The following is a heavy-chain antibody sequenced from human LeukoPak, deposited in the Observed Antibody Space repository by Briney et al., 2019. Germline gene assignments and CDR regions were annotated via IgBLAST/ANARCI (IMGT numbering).Heavy chain of an antibody. CDR2: INPNGGGT. D-gene: IGHD3-10*01. J-gene: IGHJ4*02. CDR1: GYTFTGYY. CDR3: ARDPHGSGSYYLDFDY. V-gene: IGHV1-2*06. Sequence: ASVKVSCKASGYTFTGYYMHWVRQAPGQGLEWMGRINPNGGGTNYAQKFQGRVTMTRDTSISTAYMELSRLRSDDTAVYYCARDPHGSGSYYLDFDYWGQGTLVTVSS.